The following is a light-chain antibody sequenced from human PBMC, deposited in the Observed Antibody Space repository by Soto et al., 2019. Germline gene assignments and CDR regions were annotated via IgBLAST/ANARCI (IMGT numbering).Light chain of an antibody. J-gene: IGKJ1*01. CDR2: KAS. V-gene: IGKV1-5*03. CDR1: QSISSW. Sequence: DIHITQSPSSLSASVGARVTITCRASQSISSWLAWYQQKPGKAPKLLIYKASTLESGVPSNFSGSGSGTEFTLTISSLQPEDFVTYYCQQYNSYPWTFGQGTKVDI. CDR3: QQYNSYPWT.